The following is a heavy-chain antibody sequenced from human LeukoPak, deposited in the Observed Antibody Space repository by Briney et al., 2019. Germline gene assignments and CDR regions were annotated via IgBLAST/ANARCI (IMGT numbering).Heavy chain of an antibody. D-gene: IGHD2-15*01. CDR3: AKDRAVVAATLIFDY. Sequence: PGGSLRLSCAASGFTFSTYAISWVRQAPGKGLEWVSTISGSGGSKYYADSVKGRFTISRDNSKNTLYLQMSSLRAEDTAVYFCAKDRAVVAATLIFDYWGQGALVTVSS. CDR2: ISGSGGSK. CDR1: GFTFSTYA. V-gene: IGHV3-23*01. J-gene: IGHJ4*02.